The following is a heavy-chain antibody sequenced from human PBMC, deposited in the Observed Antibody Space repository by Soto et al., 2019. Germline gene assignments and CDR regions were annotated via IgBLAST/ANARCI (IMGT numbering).Heavy chain of an antibody. CDR2: IYWDGDK. CDR1: GFSLSTSGVG. Sequence: QITLKESGPTLVKPTQTLTLTCTISGFSLSTSGVGVGWIRQPPGKALNWLALIYWDGDKRSSPSLKSRLTITKDTTKNPVVLTMTNMDPVDTAAYYCVRLLWFGELTWGQGTLVTVSS. D-gene: IGHD3-10*01. V-gene: IGHV2-5*02. J-gene: IGHJ4*02. CDR3: VRLLWFGELT.